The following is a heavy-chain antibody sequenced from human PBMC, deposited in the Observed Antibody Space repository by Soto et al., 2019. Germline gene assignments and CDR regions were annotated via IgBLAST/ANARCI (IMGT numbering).Heavy chain of an antibody. CDR3: ARQIYDSDTGPNFQYYFDS. CDR2: INGGDSDT. CDR1: GHSFTDYW. D-gene: IGHD3-22*01. V-gene: IGHV5-51*01. J-gene: IGHJ4*02. Sequence: GESLKISCKGSGHSFTDYWIAWVRQMPGRGLEWMGIINGGDSDTRYSPSFQGQVTVSVDKSITTAYLQWSSLKASDTAIYYCARQIYDSDTGPNFQYYFDSWGQGTPVTVSS.